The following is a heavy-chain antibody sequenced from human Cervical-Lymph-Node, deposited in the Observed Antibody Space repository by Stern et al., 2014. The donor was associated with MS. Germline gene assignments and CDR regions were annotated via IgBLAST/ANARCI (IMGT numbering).Heavy chain of an antibody. CDR2: GNPYSGGT. J-gene: IGHJ6*02. Sequence: VQLVQSGAEVKKPGASVKVSCKASGYTFTAYYLHWVRQAPGQGLAWMGWGNPYSGGTSYAPKFPGTGTMTRETPHRTAFMELSTLTSDDTAFYYCARGPNEHWGGHYNSNGMDVWGQGTTVTVSS. CDR1: GYTFTAYY. CDR3: ARGPNEHWGGHYNSNGMDV. V-gene: IGHV1-2*02. D-gene: IGHD2-21*01.